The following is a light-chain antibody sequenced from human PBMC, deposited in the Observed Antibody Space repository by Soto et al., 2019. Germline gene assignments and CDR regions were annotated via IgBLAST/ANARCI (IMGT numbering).Light chain of an antibody. CDR1: QDISNY. Sequence: DIQMTQSPSSLSASVGDRVTITCQASQDISNYLNWYQQKPGKAPKLLIYDASNLETGVPSRFSGSGSGTDFTCTISSLQPEDIATYYCQQYDNLPWTFGQGTKGEIK. V-gene: IGKV1-33*01. CDR2: DAS. CDR3: QQYDNLPWT. J-gene: IGKJ1*01.